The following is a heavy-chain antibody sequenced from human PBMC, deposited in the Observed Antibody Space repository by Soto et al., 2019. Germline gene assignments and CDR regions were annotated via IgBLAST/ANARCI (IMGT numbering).Heavy chain of an antibody. CDR2: ISYSENS. J-gene: IGHJ4*02. V-gene: IGHV4-59*01. CDR1: GGSISTYY. CDR3: ARRWGTSFDF. Sequence: PSETLSLTCTVSGGSISTYYWSWIRQPPEKGLEWIGYISYSENSDYNPSLKSRVTISLDTSKNQFSLKLSSVTAADTAVYYCARRWGTSFDFWGQGTLVTVSS. D-gene: IGHD7-27*01.